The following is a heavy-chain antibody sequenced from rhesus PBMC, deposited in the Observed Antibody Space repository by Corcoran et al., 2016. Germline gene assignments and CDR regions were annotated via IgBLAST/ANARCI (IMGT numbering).Heavy chain of an antibody. CDR2: IYGYDGTI. J-gene: IGHJ5-2*02. V-gene: IGHV4-73*01. CDR1: GASISGFYY. CDR3: VRWADV. Sequence: QVILQQWGEGLVKPSETLSLSCDIHGASISGFYYWSWIRQSPGKGLEWMGYIYGYDGTIKSTPSLTNQIAISQDTSKNQFTLRLSSVTAADTSVYYCVRWADVWGRGLLVTVSS.